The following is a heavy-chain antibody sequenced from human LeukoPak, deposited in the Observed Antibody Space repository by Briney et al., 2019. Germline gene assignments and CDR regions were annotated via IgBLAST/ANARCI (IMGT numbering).Heavy chain of an antibody. D-gene: IGHD3-10*01. CDR3: ARGPAMFRSRIPVSQRKNALDV. Sequence: SETLSLNCAVYGESFNGFYWTWIRQPPGKGLEWIGEINHSENTNYSPSLKSRVTIALDTSKKQFSLRLTSVTAADTALYYCARGPAMFRSRIPVSQRKNALDVWSQGTTVIVSS. J-gene: IGHJ6*01. V-gene: IGHV4-34*01. CDR1: GESFNGFY. CDR2: INHSENT.